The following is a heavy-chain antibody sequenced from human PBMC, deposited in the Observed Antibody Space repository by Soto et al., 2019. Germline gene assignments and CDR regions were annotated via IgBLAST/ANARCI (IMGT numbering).Heavy chain of an antibody. CDR3: AKDNYYYGMDV. J-gene: IGHJ6*02. CDR1: GFTFSRYG. CDR2: ISYDGSNK. Sequence: PGGSLRLSCAASGFTFSRYGMHWVRQAPGKGLEWVAVISYDGSNKYYADSVKGRFTISRDNSKNTLYLQMNSLRAEDTAVYYCAKDNYYYGMDVWGQGTTVTVSS. V-gene: IGHV3-30*18.